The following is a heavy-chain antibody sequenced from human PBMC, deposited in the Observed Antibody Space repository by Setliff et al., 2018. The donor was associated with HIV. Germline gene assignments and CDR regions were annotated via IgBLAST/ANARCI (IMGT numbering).Heavy chain of an antibody. D-gene: IGHD3-9*01. V-gene: IGHV3-11*04. J-gene: IGHJ6*02. Sequence: GGSLRLSCLASGFSFSDYYMNWIRQAPGKGLEWISYISYISESGTTIFYADSVKGRFTISRDNGENSLYLQMNSLRAEDTAVYYCARGGRLQYFDWPSYAMDVWGQGTTVTVSS. CDR2: ISESGTTI. CDR1: GFSFSDYY. CDR3: ARGGRLQYFDWPSYAMDV.